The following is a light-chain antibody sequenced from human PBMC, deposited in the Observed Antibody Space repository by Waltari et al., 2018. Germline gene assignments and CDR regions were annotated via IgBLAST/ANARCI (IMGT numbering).Light chain of an antibody. Sequence: SSELTQDPTVSVALGQTVRITCQGDSLRTYYPTWYQQKPGQSPVLIIYGRNNRPSGIPDRFSGSSSGNTASLTITVTQAEDEADYYCDSRDSSGDHHVVFGGGTKLTVL. J-gene: IGLJ2*01. CDR3: DSRDSSGDHHVV. V-gene: IGLV3-19*01. CDR1: SLRTYY. CDR2: GRN.